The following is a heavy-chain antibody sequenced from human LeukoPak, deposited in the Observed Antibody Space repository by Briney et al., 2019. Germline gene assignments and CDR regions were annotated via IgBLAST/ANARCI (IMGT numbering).Heavy chain of an antibody. CDR3: AKGEPDYGDYVRYFDY. CDR2: ISSSGDST. D-gene: IGHD4-17*01. V-gene: IGHV3-23*01. Sequence: GGSLRLSCAASGFTFSSYSMNWVRQAPGKGLEWVATISSSGDSTYYADSVPGRFTISRDNPKNTLFLQVNSLRAEDTAVYYCAKGEPDYGDYVRYFDYWGQGTLVTVSS. J-gene: IGHJ4*02. CDR1: GFTFSSYS.